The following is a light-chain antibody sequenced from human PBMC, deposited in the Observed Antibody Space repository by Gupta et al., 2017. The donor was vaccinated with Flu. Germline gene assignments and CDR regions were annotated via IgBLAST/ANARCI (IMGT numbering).Light chain of an antibody. CDR2: DAS. CDR3: QKRSNWPPYT. J-gene: IGKJ2*01. CDR1: QSVGTY. Sequence: EIVLTQSPATLSLSPGERATLSCRASQSVGTYLAWYQQKPGQTPRLLIYDASNRATGIPARFSGSGYGTDFTLTISSREPEDFAVYYCQKRSNWPPYTFGQGTTLEIK. V-gene: IGKV3-11*01.